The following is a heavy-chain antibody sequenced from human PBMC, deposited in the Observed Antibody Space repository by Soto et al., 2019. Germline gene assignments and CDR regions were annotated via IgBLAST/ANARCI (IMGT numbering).Heavy chain of an antibody. CDR2: MFYSGNT. Sequence: SATLSLTCTVSGDSISSSTYYWGWIRQPPGKGLEWIGSMFYSGNTYYNPSLKSRVTLSINTSKNQFSLKLNSVTAADTAVYYCVSPEGYYDSSGYTLDYWGQGTLVTVS. J-gene: IGHJ4*02. CDR3: VSPEGYYDSSGYTLDY. D-gene: IGHD3-22*01. CDR1: GDSISSSTYY. V-gene: IGHV4-39*01.